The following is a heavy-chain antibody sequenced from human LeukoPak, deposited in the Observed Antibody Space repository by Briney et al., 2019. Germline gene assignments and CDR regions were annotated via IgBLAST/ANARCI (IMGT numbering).Heavy chain of an antibody. J-gene: IGHJ4*02. CDR2: INHSGST. V-gene: IGHV4-34*01. Sequence: PSETLSLTCAVYGGSFSGYYWSWIRQPPGKGLEWIGEINHSGSTNYNPSLKSRVTISVDTPKNQFSLKLSSVTAADTAVYYCARGRRETLDYWGQGTLVIVSS. CDR3: ARGRRETLDY. D-gene: IGHD1-26*01. CDR1: GGSFSGYY.